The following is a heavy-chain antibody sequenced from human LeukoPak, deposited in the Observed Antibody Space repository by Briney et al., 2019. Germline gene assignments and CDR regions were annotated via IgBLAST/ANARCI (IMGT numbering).Heavy chain of an antibody. CDR2: INAGNGNT. D-gene: IGHD5-24*01. Sequence: ASVKVSCKASGYTFTSYAMHWVRQAPGQRLEWMGWINAGNGNTKYSQKFQGRVTITRDTSASTAYMELSSLRSEDTAVYYCARGYRDGYNRYGMLALYYFDYWGQGTLVTVSS. CDR3: ARGYRDGYNRYGMLALYYFDY. J-gene: IGHJ4*02. CDR1: GYTFTSYA. V-gene: IGHV1-3*01.